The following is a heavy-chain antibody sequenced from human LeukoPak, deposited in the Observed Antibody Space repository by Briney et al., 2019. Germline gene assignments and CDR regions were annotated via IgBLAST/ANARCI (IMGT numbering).Heavy chain of an antibody. Sequence: SETLSLTCTVSGYSINSGYFWGWVRQPPGKGPEWIGSIFHTGDVYYNPSLRSRVTLSIDTSKNPFSLRLSSVTAADTALYFCTLGANYYDRNTYYFTDYWGQGTLVTVSS. J-gene: IGHJ4*02. CDR3: TLGANYYDRNTYYFTDY. CDR1: GYSINSGYF. V-gene: IGHV4-38-2*02. CDR2: IFHTGDV. D-gene: IGHD3-22*01.